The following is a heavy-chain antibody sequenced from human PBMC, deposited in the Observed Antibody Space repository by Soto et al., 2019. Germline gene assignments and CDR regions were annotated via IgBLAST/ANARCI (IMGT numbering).Heavy chain of an antibody. Sequence: SETLSLTCAVYGGSFSGYYWSWIRQPPGKGLEWIGEINHSGSTNYNPSLKSRVTISVDTYKNQFSLKLSSVTAADTAVYYCASQHMVRGVIQPSGYWGQGTLVTVSS. J-gene: IGHJ4*02. CDR1: GGSFSGYY. D-gene: IGHD3-10*01. V-gene: IGHV4-34*01. CDR2: INHSGST. CDR3: ASQHMVRGVIQPSGY.